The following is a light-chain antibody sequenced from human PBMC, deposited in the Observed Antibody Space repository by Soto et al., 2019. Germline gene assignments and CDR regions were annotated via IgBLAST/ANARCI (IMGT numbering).Light chain of an antibody. J-gene: IGLJ2*01. CDR3: SSHAAGSTLV. CDR1: SSDVGGYNE. CDR2: DVS. V-gene: IGLV2-14*03. Sequence: QSALTQPASVSGSPGQSTTISCTGTSSDVGGYNEVSWYQQRPGKAPKLMIYDVSNRPSGVSNRFSGSKSGNTASLTISGLQAEDEAYYYCSSHAAGSTLVFGGGTKVTVL.